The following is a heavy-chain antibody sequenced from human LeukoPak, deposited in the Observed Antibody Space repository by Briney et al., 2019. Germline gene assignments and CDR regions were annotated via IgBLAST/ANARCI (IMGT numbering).Heavy chain of an antibody. CDR3: ASLYYDFWSGKENWFDP. CDR1: GYTLTELS. Sequence: GASVKVSCKVSGYTLTELSMHWVRQAPGQGLEWMGRIIPILGIANYAQKFQGRVTITADKSTSTAYMELSSLRSEDTAVYYCASLYYDFWSGKENWFDPWGQGTLVTVSS. J-gene: IGHJ5*02. CDR2: IIPILGIA. V-gene: IGHV1-69*02. D-gene: IGHD3-3*01.